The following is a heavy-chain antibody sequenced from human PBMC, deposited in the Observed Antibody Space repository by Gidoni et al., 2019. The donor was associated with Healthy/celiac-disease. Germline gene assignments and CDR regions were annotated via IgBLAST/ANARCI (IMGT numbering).Heavy chain of an antibody. CDR1: GFTFRSYG. CDR3: AKDRWDYDLFDAFDI. Sequence: QVQLVESGGGVVQPGRSLRLSCAASGFTFRSYGMHWVRQAPGKGLEWVAVLSYDGSYKYYADSVKGRFTISRDNSKNTLYLQMNSLRAEDTAVYYCAKDRWDYDLFDAFDIWGQGTMVIVSS. D-gene: IGHD4-17*01. V-gene: IGHV3-30*18. CDR2: LSYDGSYK. J-gene: IGHJ3*02.